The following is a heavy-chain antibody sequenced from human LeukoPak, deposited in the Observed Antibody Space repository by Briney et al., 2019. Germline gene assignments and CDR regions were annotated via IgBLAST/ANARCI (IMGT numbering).Heavy chain of an antibody. CDR1: GGSISSYY. Sequence: SETLSLTCTVSGGSISSYYWSWIRQPPGKGLEWIGYIYYSGSTNYNPSLKSRVTISVDTSKNQFSLKLSSVTAADMAVYYCARVPASGVDWYFDLWGRGTLVTVSS. CDR3: ARVPASGVDWYFDL. CDR2: IYYSGST. J-gene: IGHJ2*01. V-gene: IGHV4-59*01. D-gene: IGHD3-10*01.